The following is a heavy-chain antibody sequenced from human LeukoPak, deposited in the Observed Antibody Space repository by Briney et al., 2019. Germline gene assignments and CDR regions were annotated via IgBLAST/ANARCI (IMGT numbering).Heavy chain of an antibody. CDR1: GFTFSSYG. J-gene: IGHJ4*02. CDR2: ISGSGGST. Sequence: GGTLRLSCAASGFTFSSYGMSWVRQAPGKGLEWVSAISGSGGSTYYADSVKGRFTISRDNSKNTLYLQMNSLRAEDTAVYYCTSFSGPIDYWGQGSLVTVSS. V-gene: IGHV3-23*01. D-gene: IGHD6-19*01. CDR3: TSFSGPIDY.